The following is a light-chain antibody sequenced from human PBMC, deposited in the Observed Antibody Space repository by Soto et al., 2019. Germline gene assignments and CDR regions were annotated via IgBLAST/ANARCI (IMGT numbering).Light chain of an antibody. CDR2: AAS. J-gene: IGKJ4*01. CDR3: QKYNSAPLT. CDR1: QGIAPY. Sequence: DVQMTYSPPSLPASVEDRVTITCRASQGIAPYLAWFQQKPGKVPKLLVYAASTLQSGVPSRFSGSGSGTDFTLTISSLQPEDVATYYCQKYNSAPLTFGGGTKVDIK. V-gene: IGKV1-27*01.